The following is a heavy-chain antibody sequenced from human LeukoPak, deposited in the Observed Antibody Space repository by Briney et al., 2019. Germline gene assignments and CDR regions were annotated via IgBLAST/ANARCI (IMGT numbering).Heavy chain of an antibody. Sequence: GWSLRLSCGSCGFSFSDDWMSWVRQAPGKGLDWVGRIKHKRDGETTEYAAPVKGRFTISRDDSKNMLYLEMNSLKIEDTDVYYCTTVTMVRDYDYWGQGTPVTVSS. CDR1: GFSFSDDW. CDR2: IKHKRDGETT. D-gene: IGHD3-10*01. J-gene: IGHJ4*02. CDR3: TTVTMVRDYDY. V-gene: IGHV3-15*01.